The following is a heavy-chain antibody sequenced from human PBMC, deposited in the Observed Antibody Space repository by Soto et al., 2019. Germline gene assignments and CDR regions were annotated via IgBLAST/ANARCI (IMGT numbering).Heavy chain of an antibody. J-gene: IGHJ6*02. CDR1: GDSSRNYN. V-gene: IGHV4-4*07. D-gene: IGHD2-15*01. Sequence: XETLRRPGTVSGDSSRNYNWSWIRQPAGKGLEWIGRIYISGSTDYNASLKSRVSMSVDRSNNQFFLRLTSVNAADTAVYYCVRDCSGGGCYSDYGMDVWGQGTTVTFSS. CDR2: IYISGST. CDR3: VRDCSGGGCYSDYGMDV.